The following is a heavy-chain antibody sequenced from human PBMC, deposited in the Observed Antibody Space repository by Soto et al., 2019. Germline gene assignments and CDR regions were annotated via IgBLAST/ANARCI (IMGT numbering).Heavy chain of an antibody. Sequence: LSLTCAVSGGSISSGGYSWSWIRQPPGQGLEWIGYIYHSGSTYYNPSLKSRVTISVDRSKNQFSLKLSSVTAADTAVYYCARMERRWIGWFDPWGQGTLVTVSS. D-gene: IGHD1-1*01. J-gene: IGHJ5*02. CDR1: GGSISSGGYS. CDR3: ARMERRWIGWFDP. CDR2: IYHSGST. V-gene: IGHV4-30-2*01.